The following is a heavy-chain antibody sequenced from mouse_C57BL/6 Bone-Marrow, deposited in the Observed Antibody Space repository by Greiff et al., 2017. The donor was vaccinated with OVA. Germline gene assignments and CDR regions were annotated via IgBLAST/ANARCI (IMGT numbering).Heavy chain of an antibody. CDR3: ARYYYGSSFY. V-gene: IGHV1-81*01. CDR1: GYTFTSYG. D-gene: IGHD1-1*01. CDR2: IYPRSGNT. Sequence: VQLQESGAELARPGASVKLSCKASGYTFTSYGISWVKQRTGQGLEWIGEIYPRSGNTYYNEKFKGKATLTADKSSSTAYLELRSLTSEDSAVYFCARYYYGSSFYWGQGTTLTVSS. J-gene: IGHJ2*01.